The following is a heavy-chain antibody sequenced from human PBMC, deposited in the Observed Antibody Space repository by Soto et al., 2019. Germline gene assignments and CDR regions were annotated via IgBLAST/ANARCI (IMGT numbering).Heavy chain of an antibody. D-gene: IGHD2-15*01. CDR2: MNPNSGNT. J-gene: IGHJ4*02. CDR3: ARGGWSGKARVFDY. V-gene: IGHV1-8*01. Sequence: QVQLVQSGAEVKKPGASVKVSCKASGYTFTSYDINWVRQATGQGREWMGWMNPNSGNTGYAQKFQGRVTMTRNTSISTAYMELSSLRSEDPAVYYWARGGWSGKARVFDYWGQGTLVTVSS. CDR1: GYTFTSYD.